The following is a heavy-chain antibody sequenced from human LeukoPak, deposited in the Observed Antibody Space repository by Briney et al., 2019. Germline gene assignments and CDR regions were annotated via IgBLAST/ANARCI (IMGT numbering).Heavy chain of an antibody. V-gene: IGHV3-9*01. CDR3: ARQETSSYNGAFDI. D-gene: IGHD1-26*01. CDR1: GFTFDDYA. J-gene: IGHJ3*02. Sequence: GGSLRLSCAASGFTFDDYAIHWVRQVPGKGLEWVSGISWNSGTIAYVDSVKGRFTISRDNAKNSLYLQMNSLRADDTAVYHCARQETSSYNGAFDIWGQGTMVTVSS. CDR2: ISWNSGTI.